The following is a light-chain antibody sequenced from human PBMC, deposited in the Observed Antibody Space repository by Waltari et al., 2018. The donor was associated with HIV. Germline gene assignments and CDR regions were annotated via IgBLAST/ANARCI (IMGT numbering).Light chain of an antibody. CDR2: DND. V-gene: IGLV1-51*01. CDR1: TSNIGDNY. J-gene: IGLJ2*01. Sequence: QSVLTQPPSVSAAPGQKVTISCSGSTSNIGDNYVYWYQQLPGTAPKLLIYDNDKRPSGIPDRFSGSKSGTSATLGITGLQTGDEADYYCGTWDASLSAMVFGGGTKLTVL. CDR3: GTWDASLSAMV.